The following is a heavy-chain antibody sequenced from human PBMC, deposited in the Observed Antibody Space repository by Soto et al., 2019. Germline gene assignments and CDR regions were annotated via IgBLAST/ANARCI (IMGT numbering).Heavy chain of an antibody. V-gene: IGHV3-23*01. CDR2: ISGSGGST. Sequence: GGSLRLSCGTSGFSFSSYWMSWVRQAPGKGLEWVSAISGSGGSTYYADSVKGRFTISRDNSKNTLYLQMNSLRAEDTAVYYCAKYRIAAAGAFDYWGQGTLVTVSS. CDR3: AKYRIAAAGAFDY. J-gene: IGHJ4*02. CDR1: GFSFSSYW. D-gene: IGHD6-13*01.